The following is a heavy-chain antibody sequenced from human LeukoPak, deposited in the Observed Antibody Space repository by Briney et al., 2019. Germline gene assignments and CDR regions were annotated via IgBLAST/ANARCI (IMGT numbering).Heavy chain of an antibody. CDR2: ISSSSSYI. CDR1: GFTFSSYA. CDR3: ARDGIVVVVAATRREYYYGMDV. J-gene: IGHJ6*02. Sequence: GGSLRLSCAASGFTFSSYAMSWVRQAPGKGLEWVSSISSSSSYIYYADSVKGRFTISRDNAKNSLYLQMNSLRAEDTAVYYCARDGIVVVVAATRREYYYGMDVWGQGTTVTVSS. D-gene: IGHD2-15*01. V-gene: IGHV3-21*01.